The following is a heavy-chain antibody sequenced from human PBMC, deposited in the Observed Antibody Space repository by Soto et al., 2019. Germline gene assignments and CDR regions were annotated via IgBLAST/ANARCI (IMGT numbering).Heavy chain of an antibody. CDR2: IYCSGST. Sequence: SETLSLTCTVSGGSISSYYWSWIRQPPGKGLEWIGYIYCSGSTNYNPSLKSRVTISGDTSKNQSSLKLSSVTAADTAVYYCARGYSGYPRRGINYYYGMDVWGQGTTVT. V-gene: IGHV4-59*01. CDR1: GGSISSYY. D-gene: IGHD5-12*01. CDR3: ARGYSGYPRRGINYYYGMDV. J-gene: IGHJ6*02.